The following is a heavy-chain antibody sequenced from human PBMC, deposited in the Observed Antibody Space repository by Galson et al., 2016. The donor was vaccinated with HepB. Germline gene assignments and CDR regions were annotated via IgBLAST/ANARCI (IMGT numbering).Heavy chain of an antibody. CDR3: AKASGSDYFYAH. V-gene: IGHV3-43*01. J-gene: IGHJ4*02. Sequence: SLRLSCAASGFNFEDFVIHWVRQAPGQGLQWISLISWDGSSAFYADSMRGRFTVSRDNSKNSLYLQMDNLRTEDTAFYFCAKASGSDYFYAHWGQGSLVTDSS. CDR2: ISWDGSSA. D-gene: IGHD1-26*01. CDR1: GFNFEDFV.